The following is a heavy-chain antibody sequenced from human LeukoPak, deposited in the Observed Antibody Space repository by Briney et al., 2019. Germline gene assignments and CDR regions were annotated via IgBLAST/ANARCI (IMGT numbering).Heavy chain of an antibody. Sequence: PGGSLRLSCAASGFTFSSYEMNWVRQAPGKGLEWVSYISGSGTTIYYADSVKGRFTISRDNAKNSLYLQMNSLRDEDTAVYYCARVHRGYSFGRLDYWGQGTLVTVSS. D-gene: IGHD5-12*01. CDR1: GFTFSSYE. J-gene: IGHJ4*02. CDR3: ARVHRGYSFGRLDY. CDR2: ISGSGTTI. V-gene: IGHV3-48*03.